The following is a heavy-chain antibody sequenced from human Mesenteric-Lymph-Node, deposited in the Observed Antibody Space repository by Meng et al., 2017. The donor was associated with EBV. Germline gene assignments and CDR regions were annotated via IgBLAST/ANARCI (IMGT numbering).Heavy chain of an antibody. Sequence: QVPLQQWGAGLLTPSETLSLTCAVYGGSFSGYYWSWIRQPPGKGLEWIGEINHSGSTNYNPSLKSRVTISVDTSKNQFSLKLSSVTAADTAVYYCARGRSYVSGVIDPWGQGTLVTVSS. CDR1: GGSFSGYY. D-gene: IGHD3-16*01. CDR3: ARGRSYVSGVIDP. V-gene: IGHV4-34*01. J-gene: IGHJ5*02. CDR2: INHSGST.